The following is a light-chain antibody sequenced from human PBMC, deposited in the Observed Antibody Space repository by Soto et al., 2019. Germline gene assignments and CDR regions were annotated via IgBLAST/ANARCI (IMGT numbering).Light chain of an antibody. CDR1: QSIGNY. J-gene: IGKJ1*01. CDR3: QQYYSYPRT. Sequence: TQSPATLSLSPGEGATLSCRASQSIGNYLAWYQQKPGKAPKLLIYAASTLQSGVPSRFSGSGSGTDFTLTISCLQSEDFATYYCQQYYSYPRTFGQGTKVEIK. V-gene: IGKV1-8*01. CDR2: AAS.